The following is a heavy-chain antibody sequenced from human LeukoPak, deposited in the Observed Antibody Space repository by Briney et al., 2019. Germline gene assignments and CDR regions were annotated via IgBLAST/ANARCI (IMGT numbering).Heavy chain of an antibody. CDR1: GYTFTGYY. V-gene: IGHV1-2*02. J-gene: IGHJ5*02. CDR2: INPNSGGT. D-gene: IGHD5-18*01. Sequence: ASVKVSCKASGYTFTGYYMHWVRQAPGQGLEWMGWINPNSGGTNYAQKIQGRVTMTTDTSTNTAYMELRSLRSDDTAVYYCARDFLPFSYVRVNWFHPWGQGTQVTVSS. CDR3: ARDFLPFSYVRVNWFHP.